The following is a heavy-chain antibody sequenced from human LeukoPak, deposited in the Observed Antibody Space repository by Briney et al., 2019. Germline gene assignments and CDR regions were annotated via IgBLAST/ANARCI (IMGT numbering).Heavy chain of an antibody. CDR2: IYQSGST. V-gene: IGHV4-38-2*01. Sequence: SETLSLTCAVSGYSISSGYYWGWIRQPPGKGLEWIGTIYQSGSTYYNPSLKSRVTISVDTSENQLSLKLTSATAADTAVYYCAGTGTGNYFDYWGQGTLVTVSS. CDR1: GYSISSGYY. D-gene: IGHD1-14*01. J-gene: IGHJ4*02. CDR3: AGTGTGNYFDY.